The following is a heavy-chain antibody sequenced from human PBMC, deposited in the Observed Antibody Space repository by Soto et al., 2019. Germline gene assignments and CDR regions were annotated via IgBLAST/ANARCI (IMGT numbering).Heavy chain of an antibody. CDR1: GFTFSTYA. J-gene: IGHJ2*01. CDR2: ISGSGGST. Sequence: EVQLLESGGGLVQPGGSLRLSCAASGFTFSTYAMSWVRQAPGKGLEWVSTISGSGGSTYYADSVKGRFTISRDNSKHTLYLQMTSLRAEETAGYYCAREYGGNAWYLDLWGRGTLVTV. D-gene: IGHD4-17*01. V-gene: IGHV3-23*01. CDR3: AREYGGNAWYLDL.